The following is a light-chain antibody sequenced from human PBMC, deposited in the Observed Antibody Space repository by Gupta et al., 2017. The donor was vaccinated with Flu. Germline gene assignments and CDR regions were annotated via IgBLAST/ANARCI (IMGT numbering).Light chain of an antibody. CDR1: SRRSYC. CDR3: NSRDTSGNHPVV. CDR2: GKN. V-gene: IGLV3-19*01. Sequence: GDSRRSYCAMWYRQKPGQTPVLVFYGKNNRPSCIPHRFSSSSSGNTGSLTITGAQAEEEADYYCNSRDTSGNHPVVFGGGTKLTVL. J-gene: IGLJ2*01.